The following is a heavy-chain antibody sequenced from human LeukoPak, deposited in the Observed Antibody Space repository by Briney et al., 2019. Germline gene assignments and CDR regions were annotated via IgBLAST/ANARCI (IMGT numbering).Heavy chain of an antibody. D-gene: IGHD1-26*01. CDR3: AKVYSGSYVLDEKFDY. CDR2: ISGSGGST. CDR1: GFTFSSYA. V-gene: IGHV3-23*01. J-gene: IGHJ4*02. Sequence: GGSLRLSCAASGFTFSSYAMSWVRQAPGKGLEWVSAISGSGGSTYYADSVKGRFTISRDNSKNTLYLQMNSLRAEDTAVYYCAKVYSGSYVLDEKFDYWGQGTLVTVSS.